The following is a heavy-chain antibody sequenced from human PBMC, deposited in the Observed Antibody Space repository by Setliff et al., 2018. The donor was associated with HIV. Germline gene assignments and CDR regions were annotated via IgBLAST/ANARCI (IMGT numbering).Heavy chain of an antibody. CDR3: ASLYYISGWTSYFDS. Sequence: SETLSLTCTVSGGSINRIDYYWGWIRQSPGKGLEWIGNVYYDGTTYYNPSLKSRVTLSVDTSKNQFSLELSSVTASDTAVYRCASLYYISGWTSYFDSWGQGTLVTVSS. V-gene: IGHV4-39*01. CDR1: GGSINRIDYY. D-gene: IGHD6-19*01. J-gene: IGHJ4*02. CDR2: VYYDGTT.